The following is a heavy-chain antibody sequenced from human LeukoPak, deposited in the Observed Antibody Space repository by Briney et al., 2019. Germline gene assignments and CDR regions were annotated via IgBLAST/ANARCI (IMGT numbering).Heavy chain of an antibody. CDR2: IIPIFGTA. CDR1: GGTFSSYA. Sequence: GASVKVSCKASGGTFSSYAISWVRQAPGQGLEWMGGIIPIFGTANYAQKFQGRVTITTDESTSTAYMELSSLRSEDTAVYYCAREDSYYYDSSGYKRSFDIWGQGTMVTVSS. D-gene: IGHD3-22*01. V-gene: IGHV1-69*05. CDR3: AREDSYYYDSSGYKRSFDI. J-gene: IGHJ3*02.